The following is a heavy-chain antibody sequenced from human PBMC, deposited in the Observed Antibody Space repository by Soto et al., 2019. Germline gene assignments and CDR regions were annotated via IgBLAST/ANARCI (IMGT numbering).Heavy chain of an antibody. D-gene: IGHD3-16*01. V-gene: IGHV3-23*01. J-gene: IGHJ4*02. Sequence: EVQLLEPGGGLVQPGGSLRLSCAASGFTFSSYAMRWVRQAPGKGLEWVSAISGSGGSTYYADSVKGRFSISRDNAKNTRYLQMNGLRAEDTAVYYCAKGNVWRGDYWGQGTRVTVSS. CDR2: ISGSGGST. CDR1: GFTFSSYA. CDR3: AKGNVWRGDY.